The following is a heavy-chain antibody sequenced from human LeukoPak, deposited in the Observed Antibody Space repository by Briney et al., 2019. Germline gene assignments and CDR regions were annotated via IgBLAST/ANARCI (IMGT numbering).Heavy chain of an antibody. Sequence: PSQTLSLTCTVSGGSISSGDYYWSWIRQPPGKGLEWIGYIYYSGSTCYNPSLKSRVTISVDTSKNQFSLKLSSVTAADTAVYYCARELRYFDWLYFDYWGQGTLVTVSS. J-gene: IGHJ4*02. CDR3: ARELRYFDWLYFDY. D-gene: IGHD3-9*01. V-gene: IGHV4-30-4*01. CDR2: IYYSGST. CDR1: GGSISSGDYY.